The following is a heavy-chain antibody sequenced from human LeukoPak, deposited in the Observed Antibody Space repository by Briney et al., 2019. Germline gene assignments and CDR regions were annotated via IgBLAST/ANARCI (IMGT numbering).Heavy chain of an antibody. V-gene: IGHV3-48*01. CDR2: ISSNSSTT. Sequence: GGSLRLSCVASGFTFSSYSMNWVRQAPGKGLEWISYISSNSSTTFYADSVKGRFTISRDNAKNSLYVQMNSLRAEDTAIYYCARDGLMDVWGTGTTVTVFS. CDR1: GFTFSSYS. J-gene: IGHJ6*03. CDR3: ARDGLMDV.